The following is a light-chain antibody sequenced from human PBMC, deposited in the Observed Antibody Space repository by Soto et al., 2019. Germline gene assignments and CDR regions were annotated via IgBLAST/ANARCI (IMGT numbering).Light chain of an antibody. Sequence: ETVMTQSPATLSVSRGERATLSCRASQSISRNLAWYQQKPGQAPRLLIYGASTRATGVPARFSGSGSGTEFTLTISSLQSEDFAVYYCQQYNNWPITFGQGTDWRL. CDR2: GAS. V-gene: IGKV3-15*01. CDR3: QQYNNWPIT. CDR1: QSISRN. J-gene: IGKJ5*01.